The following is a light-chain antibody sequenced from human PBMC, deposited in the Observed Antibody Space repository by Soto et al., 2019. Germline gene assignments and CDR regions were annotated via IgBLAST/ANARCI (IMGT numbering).Light chain of an antibody. CDR1: QSVSSF. V-gene: IGKV3-11*01. CDR3: QQRISWPLT. CDR2: DAS. J-gene: IGKJ4*01. Sequence: EIVLTQSPATLSLSPGERATLSCRASQSVSSFLAWYQQKPGQAPRLLIYDASKRATGIPTRFSGSGSGTDFPLTISSLEPEGIAVYYCQQRISWPLTFGGATKVGIK.